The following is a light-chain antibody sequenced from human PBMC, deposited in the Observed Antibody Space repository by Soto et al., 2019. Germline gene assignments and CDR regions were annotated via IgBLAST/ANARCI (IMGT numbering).Light chain of an antibody. V-gene: IGKV1-5*03. CDR1: QSITNW. CDR2: KAS. CDR3: QHYNTYPWT. J-gene: IGKJ1*01. Sequence: DIQLTQSPSTLSASVGDRVTITCRASQSITNWLAWYQQKPGKAPKVLIHKASHLESGVPSRFSGSGSGTEFTLAISSLRPGDFATYYCQHYNTYPWTFGQGTKVDI.